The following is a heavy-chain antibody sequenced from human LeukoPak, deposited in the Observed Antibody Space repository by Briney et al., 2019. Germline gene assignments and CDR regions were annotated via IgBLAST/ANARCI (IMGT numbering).Heavy chain of an antibody. V-gene: IGHV3-30*04. CDR1: GFTFSTHT. Sequence: GGSLRLSCAPSGFTFSTHTMHWVRQAPGKGLEWVAVIESDGRNKYYAESVRGRFTISRDNSRNTLYLQLDSLRSEDTAGYYCVRQSTGLDYWGQGTLVTVSS. D-gene: IGHD5/OR15-5a*01. CDR2: IESDGRNK. CDR3: VRQSTGLDY. J-gene: IGHJ4*02.